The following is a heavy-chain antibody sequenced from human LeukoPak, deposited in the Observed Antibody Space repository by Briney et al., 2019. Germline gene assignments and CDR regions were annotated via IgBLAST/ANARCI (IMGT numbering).Heavy chain of an antibody. CDR2: INHSGST. CDR1: GGSFSGYY. V-gene: IGHV4-34*01. Sequence: KASETLSLTCAVYGGSFSGYYWSWIRQPPGKGLEWIGEINHSGSTNYNPSLKSRVTISVDTSKNQFSLKLSSVTAADTAVYYCARGWYHDFWSGILRGAFDYWGQGTLVTVSS. CDR3: ARGWYHDFWSGILRGAFDY. D-gene: IGHD3-3*01. J-gene: IGHJ4*02.